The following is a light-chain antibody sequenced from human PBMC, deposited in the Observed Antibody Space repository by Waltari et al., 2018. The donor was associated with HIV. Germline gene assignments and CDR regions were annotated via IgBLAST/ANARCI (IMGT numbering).Light chain of an antibody. CDR2: GAP. CDR1: QSVNNNY. J-gene: IGKJ5*01. CDR3: QQYGGSPIT. V-gene: IGKV3-20*01. Sequence: EIVLTQSRGTLSLSPGEKATLSCRASQSVNNNYLAWYQHKPGQAPRLLIYGAPSRATGIPDSFGGSGSGTDFTLTVSRLEPEDSAVYYCQQYGGSPITFGQGTRLEIK.